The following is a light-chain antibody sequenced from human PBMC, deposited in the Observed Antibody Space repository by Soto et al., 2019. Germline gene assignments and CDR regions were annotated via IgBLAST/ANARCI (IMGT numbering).Light chain of an antibody. CDR2: EAS. CDR3: CSYASSGTVV. V-gene: IGLV2-23*01. Sequence: QSALTQPASVSGSPGQSITISCTGTSSDIGGYNFVSWYQQHPGKAPKLMIYEASKRPSGVSNRFSGSKSGNMASLTISGLQAEDEADYHCCSYASSGTVVFGGGTKLTVL. CDR1: SSDIGGYNF. J-gene: IGLJ2*01.